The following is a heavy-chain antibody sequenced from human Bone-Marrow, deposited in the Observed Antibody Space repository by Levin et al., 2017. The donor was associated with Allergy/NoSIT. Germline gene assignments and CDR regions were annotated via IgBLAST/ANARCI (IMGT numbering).Heavy chain of an antibody. CDR2: ISYDGSNK. D-gene: IGHD3-22*01. V-gene: IGHV3-30*18. CDR3: AKLPQADNDAFDI. J-gene: IGHJ3*02. Sequence: GGSLRLSCAASGFTFSSYGMHWVRQAPGKGLEWVAVISYDGSNKYYADSVKGRFTISRDNSKNTLYLQMNSLRAEDTAVYYCAKLPQADNDAFDIWGQGTMVTVSS. CDR1: GFTFSSYG.